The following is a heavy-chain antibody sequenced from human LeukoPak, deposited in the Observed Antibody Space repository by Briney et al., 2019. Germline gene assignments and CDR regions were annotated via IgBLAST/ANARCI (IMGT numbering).Heavy chain of an antibody. V-gene: IGHV3-7*01. CDR2: LKPDGSEK. D-gene: IGHD2/OR15-2a*01. CDR1: GFSFSSFA. J-gene: IGHJ5*02. Sequence: PGGSLRLSCAASGFSFSSFAMHWVRQAPGKGLEWVANLKPDGSEKNYVDSVKGRFTISRDNAENSLSLQMNSLRAEDTALYYCARDLRSALIAWGQGILVTVSS. CDR3: ARDLRSALIA.